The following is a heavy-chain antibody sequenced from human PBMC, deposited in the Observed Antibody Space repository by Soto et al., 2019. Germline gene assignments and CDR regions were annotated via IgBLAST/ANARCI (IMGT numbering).Heavy chain of an antibody. V-gene: IGHV1-46*03. CDR2: INPDIGVT. J-gene: IGHJ3*02. CDR3: ARALGTVVVLTPDTFDI. D-gene: IGHD2-21*01. Sequence: QLQLVQSGAEVRKPGASVKVSCKASGYTFTNYYINWVRQVPGQGLEWMGVINPDIGVTNYAQKFQGRVTMTRDTSTRTVSMELSSLRSEATAVYYCARALGTVVVLTPDTFDIWGQGTVVTVSS. CDR1: GYTFTNYY.